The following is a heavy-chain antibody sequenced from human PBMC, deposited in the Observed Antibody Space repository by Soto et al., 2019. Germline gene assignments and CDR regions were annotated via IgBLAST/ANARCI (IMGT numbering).Heavy chain of an antibody. CDR1: GGTFSNSA. D-gene: IGHD3-22*01. CDR3: ARDLGVTMIVVVDYGMDV. V-gene: IGHV1-69*05. CDR2: IMPIFRTP. Sequence: SVKVSCKASGGTFSNSAISWVRQAPGQGLEWLGGIMPIFRTPDYAQKFQGWVTMTRDTSISTAYMELSRLRSDDTAVYYCARDLGVTMIVVVDYGMDVWGQGTTVTVSS. J-gene: IGHJ6*02.